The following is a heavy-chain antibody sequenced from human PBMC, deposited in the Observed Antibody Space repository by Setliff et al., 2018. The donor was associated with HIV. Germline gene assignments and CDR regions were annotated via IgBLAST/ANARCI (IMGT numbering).Heavy chain of an antibody. CDR3: ATYAGNGGGKGY. V-gene: IGHV4-34*01. D-gene: IGHD2-21*01. CDR1: GGSFSGYY. J-gene: IGHJ4*02. CDR2: INHSGST. Sequence: SETLSLTCAVYGGSFSGYYWSWIRQPPGKGLEWTGEINHSGSTNYNPSLKSRVTISVDTSKNQFSLTLSSVTAADTAMYYCATYAGNGGGKGYWGQGTLVTVSS.